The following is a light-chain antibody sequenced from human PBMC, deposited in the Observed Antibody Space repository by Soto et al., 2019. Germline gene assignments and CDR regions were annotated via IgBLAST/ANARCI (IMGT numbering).Light chain of an antibody. Sequence: QSVLTQPPSVSAAPGQKVTISCSGSTSNIGNNYASWYQQLPGTAPKLLIYDNNKRPSGIPDRFSGSKSGTSATLGITGLQTGDEADYYRGTWDDSLSAHVFGAGTKVTVL. V-gene: IGLV1-51*01. CDR3: GTWDDSLSAHV. CDR2: DNN. CDR1: TSNIGNNY. J-gene: IGLJ1*01.